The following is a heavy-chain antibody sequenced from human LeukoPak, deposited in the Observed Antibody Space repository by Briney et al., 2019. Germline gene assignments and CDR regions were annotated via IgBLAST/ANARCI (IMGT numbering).Heavy chain of an antibody. CDR3: AREMGTITGAFDI. CDR1: GDTFNSYY. J-gene: IGHJ3*02. CDR2: MKPSAGTT. V-gene: IGHV1-46*02. D-gene: IGHD5-24*01. Sequence: ASVKVSCKASGDTFNSYYIHWMRQAPGQGLEWLGIMKPSAGTTSYAQNFQGRVTTTRDTSTSTVYMELSSLRSEDTAVYYCAREMGTITGAFDIWGQGTMVNVSS.